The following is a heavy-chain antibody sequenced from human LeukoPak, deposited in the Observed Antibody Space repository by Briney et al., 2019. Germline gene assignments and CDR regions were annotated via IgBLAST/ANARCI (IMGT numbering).Heavy chain of an antibody. V-gene: IGHV1-24*01. CDR1: VYTLTELS. CDR3: ATGGIAAAGNYFDY. J-gene: IGHJ4*02. Sequence: ASVKVSFKVSVYTLTELSMHWVRKAPGKGLEWMGGFDPEDGETIYAQKFQGRVTMTEDTSTDTAYMELSSLRSEDTAVYYCATGGIAAAGNYFDYWGQGNLVTVTS. D-gene: IGHD6-13*01. CDR2: FDPEDGET.